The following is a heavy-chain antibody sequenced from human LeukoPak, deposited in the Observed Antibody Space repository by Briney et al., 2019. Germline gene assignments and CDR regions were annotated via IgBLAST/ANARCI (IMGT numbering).Heavy chain of an antibody. CDR1: GFTFSSYW. Sequence: GGSLRLSCAASGFTFSSYWMHWVRHAPGKGLVWVSRINTDGSTTTYADSVKGRFTISRDNAKNTVYLQMNSLRAEDTAVYYCGRGDGGGGQGTMVTVSS. J-gene: IGHJ3*01. V-gene: IGHV3-74*01. CDR2: INTDGSTT. D-gene: IGHD4-23*01. CDR3: GRGDGG.